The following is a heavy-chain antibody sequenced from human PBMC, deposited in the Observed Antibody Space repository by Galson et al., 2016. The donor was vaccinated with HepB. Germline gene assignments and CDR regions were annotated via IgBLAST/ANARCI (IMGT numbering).Heavy chain of an antibody. Sequence: SLRLSCAGSGFTFSRYNMNWVRQAPGKGLEWLGDISISGSTVYYADSVKGRFTISRDNDKNSVYLQMDSLRDEDTAVYYCAREADFYDSTGYFPPFAYWGQGILVTVSS. CDR3: AREADFYDSTGYFPPFAY. D-gene: IGHD3-22*01. CDR2: ISISGSTV. CDR1: GFTFSRYN. J-gene: IGHJ4*02. V-gene: IGHV3-48*03.